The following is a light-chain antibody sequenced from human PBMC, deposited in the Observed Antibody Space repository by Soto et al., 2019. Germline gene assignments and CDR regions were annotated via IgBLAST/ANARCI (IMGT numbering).Light chain of an antibody. CDR1: QSVSSN. CDR2: GAS. J-gene: IGKJ2*02. V-gene: IGKV3-15*01. Sequence: EIVMTQSPATLSVSPGERATLSCRASQSVSSNLAWYQQKPGHAPRLLIYGASTRATGIPARFSGSGSGTEFTLTISSLQSEDFAVYYCQQYNNRRTFGQGTKLEIK. CDR3: QQYNNRRT.